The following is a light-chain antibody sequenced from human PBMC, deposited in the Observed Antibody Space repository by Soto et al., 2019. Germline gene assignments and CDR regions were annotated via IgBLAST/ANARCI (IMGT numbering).Light chain of an antibody. V-gene: IGKV1-5*01. J-gene: IGKJ1*01. CDR3: QQYDDNSWT. Sequence: DIHMTQSTSTLSASVGDRVNITCRASQSISTWLAWYQQRPGEAPKLLIYDVSTLESGVPSRFSGSGSGSEFTFSISSLQPEDFATYYCQQYDDNSWTFGQGTRVDIK. CDR1: QSISTW. CDR2: DVS.